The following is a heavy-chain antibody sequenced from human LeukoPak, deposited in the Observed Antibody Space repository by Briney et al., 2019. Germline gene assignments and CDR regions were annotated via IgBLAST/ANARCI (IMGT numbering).Heavy chain of an antibody. CDR1: GGSISSGEYY. V-gene: IGHV4-30-4*01. J-gene: IGHJ4*02. CDR2: FSYTRST. Sequence: SQTLSLTCTVSGGSISSGEYYWSWIRQPPGKGLEWIGYFSYTRSTYYNPSVKSRVSISVDTSKNQFSLKLTSVTAADTAVYYCARALNGYFYAFDSWGQGTLVTVSS. D-gene: IGHD2/OR15-2a*01. CDR3: ARALNGYFYAFDS.